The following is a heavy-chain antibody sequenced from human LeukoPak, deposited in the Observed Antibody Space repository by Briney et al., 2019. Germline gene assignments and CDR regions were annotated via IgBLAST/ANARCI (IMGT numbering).Heavy chain of an antibody. CDR1: GFTFSSYS. J-gene: IGHJ4*02. CDR2: ISSSSSYI. CDR3: AREDGSGSYHLNY. Sequence: GGSLRLSCAASGFTFSSYSMNWVRQAPGKGLEWVSSISSSSSYIYYADSVKGRFTISRDNAKNSLYLQMNSLRAEDTAVYYCAREDGSGSYHLNYWGQGTLVTVSS. V-gene: IGHV3-21*04. D-gene: IGHD3-10*01.